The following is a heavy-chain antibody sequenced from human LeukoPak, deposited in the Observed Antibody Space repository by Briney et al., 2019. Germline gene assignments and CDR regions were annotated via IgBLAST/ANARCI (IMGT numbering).Heavy chain of an antibody. J-gene: IGHJ4*02. CDR3: ARDFWSGYSPSHEFDY. Sequence: SETLSLTCTVSGYSISSGYYWGWIRQPPGKGLEWIGSIYHSGSTYYNPSLKSRVTISVDTSKNQFSLKLSSVTAADTAVYYCARDFWSGYSPSHEFDYWGQGTLVTVSS. V-gene: IGHV4-38-2*02. D-gene: IGHD3-3*01. CDR1: GYSISSGYY. CDR2: IYHSGST.